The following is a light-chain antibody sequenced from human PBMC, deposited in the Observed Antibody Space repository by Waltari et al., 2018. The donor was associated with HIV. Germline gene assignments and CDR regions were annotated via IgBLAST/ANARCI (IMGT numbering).Light chain of an antibody. CDR3: SSYTTSSSLL. CDR2: EVS. CDR1: SSDVGGYRY. V-gene: IGLV2-14*01. Sequence: QSALTQPASVSGSPGQSITISCTGTSSDVGGYRYVSWYQQHPGKAPKLMIYEVSNRPSGVSNRFSGSKSGNTASLTISGLQAEDEADYYCSSYTTSSSLLFGGGTKLTVL. J-gene: IGLJ2*01.